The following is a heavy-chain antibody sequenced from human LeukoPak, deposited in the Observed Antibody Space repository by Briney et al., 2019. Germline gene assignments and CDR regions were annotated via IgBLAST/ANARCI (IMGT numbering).Heavy chain of an antibody. CDR3: ARGEYSSSWYPLDY. V-gene: IGHV1-8*01. D-gene: IGHD6-13*01. Sequence: GASVKVSCKTSGYTFIGYDINWVRQAPGQGLEWMGWMKSNSGDTHFAQKFQGRLTMTRNTSISTAFMELSSLRSEDTAVYYCARGEYSSSWYPLDYWGQGPLVTVSS. CDR2: MKSNSGDT. CDR1: GYTFIGYD. J-gene: IGHJ4*02.